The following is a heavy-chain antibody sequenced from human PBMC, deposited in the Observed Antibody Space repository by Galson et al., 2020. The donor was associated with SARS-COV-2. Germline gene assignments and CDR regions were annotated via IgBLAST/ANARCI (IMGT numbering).Heavy chain of an antibody. D-gene: IGHD3-16*01. CDR2: ITYRGYT. J-gene: IGHJ4*02. V-gene: IGHV1-18*01. CDR3: ARESLSEWTGGGGGEN. CDR1: GYTLGHYV. Sequence: ASVKVSCQASGYTLGHYVIGWVRQAPGQGPAWMGLITYRGYTKYEQQFHGRVSMTTDTSTSPAHMELRSLRSDDTATYYCARESLSEWTGGGGGENWGQGTLVTVSS.